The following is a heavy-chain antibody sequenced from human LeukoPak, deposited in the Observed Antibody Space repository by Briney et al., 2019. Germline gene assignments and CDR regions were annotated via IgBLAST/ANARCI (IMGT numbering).Heavy chain of an antibody. J-gene: IGHJ6*03. CDR2: IYYSGST. V-gene: IGHV4-59*01. D-gene: IGHD3-16*01. CDR1: GGSISSYY. CDR3: ARVVGGASGRYYYYYMDV. Sequence: SETLSLTCTVSGGSISSYYWSWIRQPPGKGLKWIGYIYYSGSTNYNPSLKSRVTISVDTSKNQFSLNLSSVTAADTAAYYCARVVGGASGRYYYYYMDVWGKGTTVTVSS.